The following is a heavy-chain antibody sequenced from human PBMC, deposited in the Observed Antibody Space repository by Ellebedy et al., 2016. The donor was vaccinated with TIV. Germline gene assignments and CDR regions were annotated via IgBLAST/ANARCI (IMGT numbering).Heavy chain of an antibody. D-gene: IGHD4-17*01. V-gene: IGHV3-7*01. CDR3: ARRGGYGDYAVHIKNWFDR. J-gene: IGHJ5*02. CDR2: IRDDSEK. Sequence: GESLKISCTASGFSFRSYWMSWVRQAPGKGLEWVANIRDDSEKYYVDSVKGRFTISRDNSENSLYLQMFNLRADDTAVYFCARRGGYGDYAVHIKNWFDRWGPGTLVTVYS. CDR1: GFSFRSYW.